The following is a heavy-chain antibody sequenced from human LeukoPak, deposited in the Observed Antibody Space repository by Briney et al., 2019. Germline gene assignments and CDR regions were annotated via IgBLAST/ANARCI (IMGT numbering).Heavy chain of an antibody. CDR3: ARRVYGDYFDY. CDR1: GYTFTSNG. CDR2: ISAYNGNT. J-gene: IGHJ4*02. D-gene: IGHD4-17*01. V-gene: IGHV1-18*01. Sequence: ASVKVSCKASGYTFTSNGISWVRQAPGQGLEWMGWISAYNGNTNYAQKLQGRVTITTDTSTSTAYMELRSLRSDATAVYYCARRVYGDYFDYWGQGTLVTVSS.